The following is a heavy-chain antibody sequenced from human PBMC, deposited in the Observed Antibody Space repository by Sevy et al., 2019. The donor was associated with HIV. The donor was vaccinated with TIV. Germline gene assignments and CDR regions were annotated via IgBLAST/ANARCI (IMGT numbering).Heavy chain of an antibody. D-gene: IGHD2-15*01. CDR2: ISYDGSNK. V-gene: IGHV3-30-3*01. J-gene: IGHJ4*02. CDR1: GFTFSSYA. Sequence: GGSLRLSCAASGFTFSSYAMHWVRQAPGKGLEWVAVISYDGSNKYYADSVKGRFTISRDNSKNTLYLQMNSLRAEDTAVYYCARESAYCCGGSCYSGYFDYWGQGTLVTVSS. CDR3: ARESAYCCGGSCYSGYFDY.